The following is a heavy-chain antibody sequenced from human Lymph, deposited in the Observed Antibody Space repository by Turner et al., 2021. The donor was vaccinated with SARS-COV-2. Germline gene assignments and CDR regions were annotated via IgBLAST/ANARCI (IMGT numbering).Heavy chain of an antibody. V-gene: IGHV1-24*01. CDR1: VYTLTELS. D-gene: IGHD6-19*01. CDR2: FDHEDGEK. J-gene: IGHJ6*04. CDR3: AIDRKKWLVQTGDGMDV. Sequence: QVQLVQSVAEVKKPGASVKVSCEVSVYTLTELSMHWVRQAPGKGREWMGGFDHEDGEKIYAQKFQGRVTMTEDTSIDTVYMELSSLRSEDTAVYYCAIDRKKWLVQTGDGMDVWGKGTTVTVSS.